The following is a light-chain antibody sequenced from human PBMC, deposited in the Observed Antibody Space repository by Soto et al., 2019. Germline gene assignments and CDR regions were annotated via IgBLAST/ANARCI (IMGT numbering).Light chain of an antibody. Sequence: QSALTQPASVSGSPGQSITISCTGTSSDVGGYNYVSWYQQHPGKAPKLMIDDVSNRPAGVSNRFSGSKSGNTSSLTISGLLDEDEADYYCSSYTSSSTLYVFGTGTKLTVL. CDR1: SSDVGGYNY. V-gene: IGLV2-14*01. CDR2: DVS. CDR3: SSYTSSSTLYV. J-gene: IGLJ1*01.